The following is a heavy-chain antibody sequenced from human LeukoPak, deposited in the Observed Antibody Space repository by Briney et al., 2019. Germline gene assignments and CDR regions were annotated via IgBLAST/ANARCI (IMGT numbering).Heavy chain of an antibody. Sequence: GGSLRLSCAASGFTFSNAWMSWVRQAPGKGLEWVGRIKSKTDGGTTDYAAPVKGRFTISRDDSKNTLYLQMNSLKTEDTAVYYCTTKTDYYGSGYYYYGMDVWGKGTTVTVSS. J-gene: IGHJ6*04. D-gene: IGHD3-10*01. CDR2: IKSKTDGGTT. CDR1: GFTFSNAW. V-gene: IGHV3-15*01. CDR3: TTKTDYYGSGYYYYGMDV.